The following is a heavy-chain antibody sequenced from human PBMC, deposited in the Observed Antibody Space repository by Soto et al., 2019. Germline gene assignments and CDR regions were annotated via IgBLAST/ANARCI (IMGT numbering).Heavy chain of an antibody. CDR2: INHSGST. J-gene: IGHJ6*04. D-gene: IGHD3-3*01. CDR3: ARGFNYDFWSGYYMDV. Sequence: SQTLSLTCAVYGGSFSGYYWSWIRQPPGKGLEWIGEINHSGSTNYNPSLKSRVTISVDTSKNQFSLKLSSVTAAVTAVYYCARGFNYDFWSGYYMDVWGKGTTVTVSS. CDR1: GGSFSGYY. V-gene: IGHV4-34*01.